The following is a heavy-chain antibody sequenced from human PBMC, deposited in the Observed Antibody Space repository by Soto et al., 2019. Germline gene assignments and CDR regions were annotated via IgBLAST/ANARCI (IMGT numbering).Heavy chain of an antibody. CDR1: GGSISSCGYY. CDR3: ARDSNSGSYR. Sequence: SSETLSLTCTVSGGSISSCGYYWSWIRQHPGKGLEWIGYIYYSGSTYYNPSLKSRVTISVDTSKNQFSLKLSSVTAADTAVYYCARDSNSGSYRWGQGTLVTVSS. V-gene: IGHV4-31*03. D-gene: IGHD1-26*01. CDR2: IYYSGST. J-gene: IGHJ5*02.